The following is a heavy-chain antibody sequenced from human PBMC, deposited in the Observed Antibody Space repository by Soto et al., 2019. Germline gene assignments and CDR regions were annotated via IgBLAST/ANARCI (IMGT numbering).Heavy chain of an antibody. Sequence: GESLKISCNGSGYSFTSYWIAWVRQMPGKGLEWMGIIYPGDSDTRYSPSFQGQVTISADKSISTAYLQWSSLKASDTAMYYCATNEEMATNDFDIWGQGTMATVSS. J-gene: IGHJ3*02. CDR3: ATNEEMATNDFDI. CDR2: IYPGDSDT. CDR1: GYSFTSYW. D-gene: IGHD5-12*01. V-gene: IGHV5-51*01.